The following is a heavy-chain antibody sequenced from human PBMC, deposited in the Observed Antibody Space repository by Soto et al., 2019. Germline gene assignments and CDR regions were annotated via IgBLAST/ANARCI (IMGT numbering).Heavy chain of an antibody. D-gene: IGHD2-21*02. CDR3: AKVPLAYCGGDCFRFDY. V-gene: IGHV3-23*01. J-gene: IGHJ4*02. CDR2: ISGSGGST. CDR1: GFTFSSYA. Sequence: EVQLLESGGGLVQPGGSLRLSCAASGFTFSSYAMSWVRQAPGKGLEWVSAISGSGGSTYYADSVKGRFTISRDNSKNPLYLQMKSLRAEDTAVYYCAKVPLAYCGGDCFRFDYWGQGTLVTVSS.